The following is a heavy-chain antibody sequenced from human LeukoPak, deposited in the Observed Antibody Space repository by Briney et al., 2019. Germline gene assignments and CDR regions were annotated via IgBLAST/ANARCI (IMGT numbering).Heavy chain of an antibody. J-gene: IGHJ4*02. D-gene: IGHD6-13*01. CDR2: ISGSGGST. Sequence: GGTLRLSCAASGFTFSSYAMSWVRQAPGKGLEWVSAISGSGGSTYYADSVKGRFTISRDNYKNTLYLQMNSLRAEATAVYYCAKRLIAAAGSFDYWGQGTLVTVSP. V-gene: IGHV3-23*01. CDR3: AKRLIAAAGSFDY. CDR1: GFTFSSYA.